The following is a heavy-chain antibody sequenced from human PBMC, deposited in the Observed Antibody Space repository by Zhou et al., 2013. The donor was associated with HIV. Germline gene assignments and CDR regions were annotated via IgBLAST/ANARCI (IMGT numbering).Heavy chain of an antibody. CDR1: GYTFTDYY. Sequence: QIQLVQSGAEMKNPGASVKVSCKASGYTFTDYYIHWVRQAPGQRLEWVGWINPNTGTTHYAQQFQGRVTIAGDTSINTVYIDVSRLRSDDTAVYYCARPRSRGLVTAFEIWGQGTMVTISS. J-gene: IGHJ3*02. V-gene: IGHV1-2*02. CDR2: INPNTGTT. CDR3: ARPRSRGLVTAFEI. D-gene: IGHD2-21*02.